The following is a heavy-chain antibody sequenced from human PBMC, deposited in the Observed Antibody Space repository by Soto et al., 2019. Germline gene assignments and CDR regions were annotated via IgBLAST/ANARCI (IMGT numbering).Heavy chain of an antibody. CDR2: ISYDGSNK. Sequence: QVQLVESGGGVVQPGRSLRLSCAASGFTFSSYGMHWVRQAPGKGLEWVAVISYDGSNKYYADSVKGRFTISRDNSKNTLYLPMNSLRAEDTAVYYCAKEDCSSTSCYGWWGMDVWGRGTTVTVSS. V-gene: IGHV3-30*18. CDR3: AKEDCSSTSCYGWWGMDV. J-gene: IGHJ6*02. D-gene: IGHD2-2*01. CDR1: GFTFSSYG.